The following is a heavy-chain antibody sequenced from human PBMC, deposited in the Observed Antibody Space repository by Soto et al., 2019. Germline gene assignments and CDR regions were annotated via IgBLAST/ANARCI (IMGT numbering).Heavy chain of an antibody. Sequence: SETLSLTCTVSGGSISSYYWSWIRQPPGKGLEWIGYIYYSGTTYYNPSLKSRVTMSVDTSKNQFSLTLNSVTASDTAVYYCARRGSGWFFDYWGQGTLVTVSS. CDR3: ARRGSGWFFDY. J-gene: IGHJ4*02. CDR1: GGSISSYY. CDR2: IYYSGTT. V-gene: IGHV4-59*04. D-gene: IGHD6-19*01.